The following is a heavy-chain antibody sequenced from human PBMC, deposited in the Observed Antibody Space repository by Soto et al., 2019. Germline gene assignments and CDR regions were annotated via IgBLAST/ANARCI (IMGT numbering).Heavy chain of an antibody. D-gene: IGHD4-17*01. CDR2: IIPFFGTA. Sequence: SVKVSCKASGGTFSTFGISWVRQAPGQGLEWMGGIIPFFGTARYSQKFEDRITITADESTNTVYMDLRSLTSEDTAIYYCAKSAPMDAGDKYYYGFWCQGALVTVS. V-gene: IGHV1-69*13. CDR3: AKSAPMDAGDKYYYGF. J-gene: IGHJ4*02. CDR1: GGTFSTFG.